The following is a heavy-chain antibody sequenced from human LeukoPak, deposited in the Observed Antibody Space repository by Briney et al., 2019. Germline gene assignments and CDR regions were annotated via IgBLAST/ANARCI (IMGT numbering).Heavy chain of an antibody. J-gene: IGHJ4*02. CDR3: ARLMGARWLQFGELGSQPDY. V-gene: IGHV5-51*01. Sequence: HGESLKISCKGSGYSFTSYWIGWVRQMPGKGLEWMGIIYPGDSDTRYSPSFQGQVTISADKSISTAYLQWSSLKASDTAMYYCARLMGARWLQFGELGSQPDYWGQGTLVTVSS. CDR2: IYPGDSDT. CDR1: GYSFTSYW. D-gene: IGHD5-24*01.